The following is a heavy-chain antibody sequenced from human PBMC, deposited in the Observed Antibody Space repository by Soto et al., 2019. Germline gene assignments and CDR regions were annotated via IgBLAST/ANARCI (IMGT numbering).Heavy chain of an antibody. CDR1: GGSISSGGYY. D-gene: IGHD3-16*01. Sequence: QVQLQESGPGLVKPSQTLSLTCTVSGGSISSGGYYWSWIRQHPGKGLEWIGYIYYSGSTYYNPSLKSRVTISVDTSKNQFSLKLCSVTAADTAVYYCASSIMRGGLYGMDVWGQGTTVTVSS. V-gene: IGHV4-31*03. CDR2: IYYSGST. CDR3: ASSIMRGGLYGMDV. J-gene: IGHJ6*02.